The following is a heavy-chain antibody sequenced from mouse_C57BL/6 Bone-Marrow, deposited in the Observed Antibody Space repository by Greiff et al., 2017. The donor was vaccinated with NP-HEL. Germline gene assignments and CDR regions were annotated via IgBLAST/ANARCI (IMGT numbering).Heavy chain of an antibody. CDR1: GFNIKDDY. J-gene: IGHJ3*01. CDR2: IDPENGDT. V-gene: IGHV14-4*01. Sequence: EVQVVESGAELVRPGASVKLSCTASGFNIKDDYMHWVKQRPEQGLEWIGWIDPENGDTEYASKFQGKATITADTSSNTAYLQLSSLTSGDTAVYYCTTYGSSSFAYWGQGTLVTVSA. CDR3: TTYGSSSFAY. D-gene: IGHD1-1*01.